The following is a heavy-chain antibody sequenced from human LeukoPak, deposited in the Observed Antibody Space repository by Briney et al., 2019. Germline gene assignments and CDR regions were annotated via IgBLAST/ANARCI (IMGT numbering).Heavy chain of an antibody. D-gene: IGHD3-22*01. CDR2: INPNSGGT. J-gene: IGHJ3*02. V-gene: IGHV1-2*02. CDR3: ARGGYYYDSSGYYYARAFDI. CDR1: GYTFTGYY. Sequence: ASVKVSCKASGYTFTGYYMHWVRQAPGQGLEWMGWINPNSGGTNYAQKFQGRVTMTTDTSTSTAYMELRSLRSDDTAVYYCARGGYYYDSSGYYYARAFDIWGQGTMVTVSS.